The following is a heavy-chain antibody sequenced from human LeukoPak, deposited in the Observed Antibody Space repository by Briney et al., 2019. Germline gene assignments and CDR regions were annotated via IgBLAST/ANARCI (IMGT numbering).Heavy chain of an antibody. D-gene: IGHD3-22*01. Sequence: ASVKVSCKASGYTFTSYAMHWVRQAPGQRLEWMGWINAGDGNTKYSQKFQGRVTITRDTSASTAYMELSSLRSEDTAVYYCARAPDSSGYDDAFDIWGQGTMVTVSS. V-gene: IGHV1-3*01. CDR2: INAGDGNT. CDR1: GYTFTSYA. CDR3: ARAPDSSGYDDAFDI. J-gene: IGHJ3*02.